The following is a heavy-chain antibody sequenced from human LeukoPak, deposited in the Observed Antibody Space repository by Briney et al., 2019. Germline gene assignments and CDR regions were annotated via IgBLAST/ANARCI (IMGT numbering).Heavy chain of an antibody. Sequence: GGSLRLSCAASGFTFSSYSMNWVRQAPGKRLEWISYISGTSSIIYYTPSVKGRFTISRDNGKYSPYLQMNSLRDDDTAVYFCERGTCHGDRTFAICGQGAMVTVSS. V-gene: IGHV3-48*02. CDR2: ISGTSSII. J-gene: IGHJ3*02. CDR1: GFTFSSYS. CDR3: ERGTCHGDRTFAI. D-gene: IGHD1-1*01.